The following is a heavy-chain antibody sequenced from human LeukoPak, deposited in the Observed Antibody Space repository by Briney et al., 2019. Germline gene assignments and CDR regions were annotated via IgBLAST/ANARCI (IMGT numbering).Heavy chain of an antibody. J-gene: IGHJ4*02. D-gene: IGHD3-10*01. CDR1: GFTFSSYS. CDR3: ARDPGGQALYGSGPI. CDR2: ISSSSSYI. Sequence: GGSLRLSCAASGFTFSSYSMNWVRQAPGKGLEWVSSISSSSSYIYYADSVKGRFTISRDNAKNSLYLQMNSLRAEDTAVYYCARDPGGQALYGSGPIWGQGTLVTVSS. V-gene: IGHV3-21*01.